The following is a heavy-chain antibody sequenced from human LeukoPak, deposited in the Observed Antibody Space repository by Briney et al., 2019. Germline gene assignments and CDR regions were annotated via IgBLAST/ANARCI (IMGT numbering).Heavy chain of an antibody. J-gene: IGHJ4*02. Sequence: ASVKVSCKVSGYTLTELSMHWVRQAPGKGLEWMGGFDPEDGETIYAQKFHGRVSITEDTSTSTAYMELRSLRSDDTAVYSCARSDWRKWSYWGQGTLVTVS. CDR3: ARSDWRKWSY. D-gene: IGHD3-9*01. V-gene: IGHV1-24*01. CDR2: FDPEDGET. CDR1: GYTLTELS.